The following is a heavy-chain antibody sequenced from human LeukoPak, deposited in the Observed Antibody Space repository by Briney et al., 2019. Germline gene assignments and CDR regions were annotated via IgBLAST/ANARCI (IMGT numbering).Heavy chain of an antibody. J-gene: IGHJ6*04. CDR3: AELGITMIGGV. CDR2: INRDGSST. CDR1: GIIFSNYW. Sequence: GGSLRLSCAASGIIFSNYWMHWVRQAPGKGLVWVSRINRDGSSTSYADSVKGRFTISRDNAKNTLYLQMNSLRAEDTAVYYCAELGITMIGGVWGKGTTVTISS. D-gene: IGHD3-10*02. V-gene: IGHV3-74*01.